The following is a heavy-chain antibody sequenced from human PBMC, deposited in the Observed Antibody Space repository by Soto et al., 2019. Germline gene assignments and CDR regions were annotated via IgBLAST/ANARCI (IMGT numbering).Heavy chain of an antibody. CDR3: ARAFRDTAMGDY. V-gene: IGHV3-48*01. CDR1: GFTFSTYS. D-gene: IGHD5-18*01. CDR2: ISGSSSTI. Sequence: GGSLRLSCAASGFTFSTYSMNWVRQAPGKGLEWVSYISGSSSTIYNADSVKGRFTISRDNAKNSLYLQMNSLRAEDTAVYYCARAFRDTAMGDYWGQGTLVNVSS. J-gene: IGHJ4*02.